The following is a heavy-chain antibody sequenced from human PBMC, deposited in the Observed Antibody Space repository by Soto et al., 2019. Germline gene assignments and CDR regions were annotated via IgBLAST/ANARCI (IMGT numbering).Heavy chain of an antibody. CDR2: IKSKTDGGTT. V-gene: IGHV3-15*01. CDR3: TTRAGGYSGYDLYYYYGMDV. D-gene: IGHD5-12*01. CDR1: GFTFSNAW. J-gene: IGHJ6*02. Sequence: GSLRLSCAASGFTFSNAWMSWVRQAPGKGLEWVGRIKSKTDGGTTDYAAPVKGRFTISGDDSKNTLYLQMNSLKTEDTAVYYCTTRAGGYSGYDLYYYYGMDVWGQGTTVTVSS.